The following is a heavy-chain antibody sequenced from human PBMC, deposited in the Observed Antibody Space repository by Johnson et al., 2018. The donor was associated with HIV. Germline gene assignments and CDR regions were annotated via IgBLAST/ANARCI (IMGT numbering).Heavy chain of an antibody. J-gene: IGHJ3*02. V-gene: IGHV3-30-3*01. CDR3: ARASLGAAPGILSAFDI. Sequence: QVQLVESGGGVVQPGRSLRLSCAASGFTVSSYAIHWVLKAPGKGLQWVAVISYDGSNQYFADSVKGRFTISRDKSKNTVYLQMNSLRAEDMAVYYCARASLGAAPGILSAFDIWGQGTVVTVSS. D-gene: IGHD6-13*01. CDR2: ISYDGSNQ. CDR1: GFTVSSYA.